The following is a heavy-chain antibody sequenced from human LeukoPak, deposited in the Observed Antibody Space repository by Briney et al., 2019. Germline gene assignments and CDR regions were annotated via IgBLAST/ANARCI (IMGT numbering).Heavy chain of an antibody. J-gene: IGHJ6*03. CDR2: IYTSGST. CDR3: ARDRAAGSYYYYYMDV. Sequence: KPSETLSLTCTVSGGSISSYYWSWIRQPAGKGLEWIGRIYTSGSTNYNPSLKSRVTMSVDTSKNQFSLNLSSVTAADTAVYYCARDRAAGSYYYYYMDVWGKGTTVTVSS. D-gene: IGHD6-13*01. V-gene: IGHV4-4*07. CDR1: GGSISSYY.